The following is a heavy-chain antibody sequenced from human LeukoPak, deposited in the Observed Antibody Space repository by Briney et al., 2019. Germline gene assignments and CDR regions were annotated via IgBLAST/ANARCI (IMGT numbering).Heavy chain of an antibody. V-gene: IGHV3-23*01. Sequence: GGSLRLSCAASGFTLSSYGLTWVRQAPGKGLEWVSAFSASDGSAQYAESVRGRFTISRDNSKNTLYLQMDSLRAEDTAVYYCAKARIAAAGTGAFDVWGQGTTVTVSS. CDR2: FSASDGSA. CDR3: AKARIAAAGTGAFDV. J-gene: IGHJ3*01. D-gene: IGHD6-13*01. CDR1: GFTLSSYG.